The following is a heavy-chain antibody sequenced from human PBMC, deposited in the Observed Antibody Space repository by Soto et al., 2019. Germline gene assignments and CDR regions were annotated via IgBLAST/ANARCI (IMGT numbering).Heavy chain of an antibody. Sequence: EVQLVESGGGLVQPGGSLRLSCAASGFTFSSYWMHWVRQVPGKGLVWVSRISTDGSSTSYADSVKGRFTISRDNAKNTLYLQMNSLRAEDTAVYYCSRDNTWYWDYWGQGTLVNVSS. J-gene: IGHJ4*02. V-gene: IGHV3-74*01. CDR2: ISTDGSST. D-gene: IGHD2-8*02. CDR1: GFTFSSYW. CDR3: SRDNTWYWDY.